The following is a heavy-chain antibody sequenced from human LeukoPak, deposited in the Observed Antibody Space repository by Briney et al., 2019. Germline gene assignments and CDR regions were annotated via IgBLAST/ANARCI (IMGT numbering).Heavy chain of an antibody. J-gene: IGHJ4*02. Sequence: GGSLRPSCAASGFTFSNYAMSWVRQAPGKGLEWVSAISGSGGSTYYADSVKGRFTISRDNSKNTLYLQMNSLRAEDTAVYYCAKVGVSSGWYGGFYYWGQGTLVTVSS. V-gene: IGHV3-23*01. CDR2: ISGSGGST. CDR3: AKVGVSSGWYGGFYY. CDR1: GFTFSNYA. D-gene: IGHD6-19*01.